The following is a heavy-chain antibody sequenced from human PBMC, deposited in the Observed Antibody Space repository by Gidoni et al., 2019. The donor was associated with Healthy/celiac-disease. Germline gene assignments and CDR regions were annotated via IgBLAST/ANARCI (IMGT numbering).Heavy chain of an antibody. V-gene: IGHV3-30*18. Sequence: QVQLVESGRGVVQPGRSLRLSCAASGFTFSSYGMHWVRQAPGKGLEWVAVISYDGSNKYYADSVKGRFTISRDNSKNTLYLQMNSLRAEDTAVYYCAKDLRDGYTDFDYWGQGTLVTVSS. CDR1: GFTFSSYG. D-gene: IGHD5-12*01. J-gene: IGHJ4*02. CDR3: AKDLRDGYTDFDY. CDR2: ISYDGSNK.